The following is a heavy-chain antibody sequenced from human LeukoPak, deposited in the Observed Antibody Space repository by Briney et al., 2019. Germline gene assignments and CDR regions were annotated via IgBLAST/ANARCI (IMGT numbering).Heavy chain of an antibody. D-gene: IGHD6-13*01. Sequence: PSETLSLTCAVYGGSFSGYYWSWIRQPPGKGLEWIGEINHSGGTNYNPSLKSRVTISVDTSKNQFSLKLSSVTAADTAVYYCAREQAIAAAGVYYFDYWGQGTLVTVSS. CDR1: GGSFSGYY. CDR3: AREQAIAAAGVYYFDY. J-gene: IGHJ4*02. CDR2: INHSGGT. V-gene: IGHV4-34*01.